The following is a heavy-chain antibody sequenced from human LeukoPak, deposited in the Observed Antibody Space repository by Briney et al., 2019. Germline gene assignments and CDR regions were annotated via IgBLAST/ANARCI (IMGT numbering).Heavy chain of an antibody. Sequence: PGGPLRLSCAASGFTFRSYSMNWPRQGPGKGLEWFSYISSSSSTLYYADSVKGRFTISRDNDKNSLYLQMNSLRAEDTAVYYCASVVPYYYYYMDVWGKGTTVTVSS. CDR2: ISSSSSTL. D-gene: IGHD6-6*01. CDR1: GFTFRSYS. CDR3: ASVVPYYYYYMDV. J-gene: IGHJ6*03. V-gene: IGHV3-48*01.